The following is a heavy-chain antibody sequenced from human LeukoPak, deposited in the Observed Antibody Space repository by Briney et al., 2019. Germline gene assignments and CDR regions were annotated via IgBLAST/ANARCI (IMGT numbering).Heavy chain of an antibody. V-gene: IGHV4-31*03. CDR2: IYYSGST. D-gene: IGHD6-6*01. J-gene: IGHJ4*02. CDR1: GDSISSGGFH. CDR3: ARDSSSAAFDY. Sequence: PSETLSLTCTVSGDSISSGGFHWSWIRQHPGKGLEWIGYIYYSGSTYYNPSLKSRVTISVDTSKNQFSLKLSSVTAADTAVYYCARDSSSAAFDYWGQGTLVTVSS.